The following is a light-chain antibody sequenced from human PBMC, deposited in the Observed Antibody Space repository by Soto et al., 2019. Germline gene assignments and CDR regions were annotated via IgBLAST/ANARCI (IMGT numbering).Light chain of an antibody. Sequence: QSALTQPASVSGSPGQSITISCTGTSTDVGGYNYVSWYQQHPGKAPKLLISDVSNRPSGVSFRFSGSKSGNTASLTISGLQAEDEADYYCISYSGGPTLYLFGTGTKLTVL. V-gene: IGLV2-14*01. CDR3: ISYSGGPTLYL. CDR2: DVS. CDR1: STDVGGYNY. J-gene: IGLJ1*01.